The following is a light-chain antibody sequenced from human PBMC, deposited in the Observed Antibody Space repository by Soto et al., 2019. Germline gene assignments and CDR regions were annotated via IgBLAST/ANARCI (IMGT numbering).Light chain of an antibody. CDR2: HAS. Sequence: DIQMTLSPSTLSASIGDRVTITCRASQTINNWLAWYQQKPGKAPNLLIYHASNLETGVPSRFSGSAFGTEFTLTISSLQPDDFATYYCQHYNSYPWTFGQGTKVDIK. J-gene: IGKJ1*01. CDR3: QHYNSYPWT. V-gene: IGKV1-5*01. CDR1: QTINNW.